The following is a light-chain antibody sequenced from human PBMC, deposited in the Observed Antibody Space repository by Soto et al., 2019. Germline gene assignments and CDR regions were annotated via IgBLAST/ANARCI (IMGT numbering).Light chain of an antibody. CDR3: TSYTASSTLI. V-gene: IGLV2-14*01. J-gene: IGLJ2*01. Sequence: QSALTQPASVSGSPGQSITISCTGTSSDVGGYGYVSWYQHHPGKAPKLIIYEVSNRPSGVSNRFSGSKSGNTASLTISGLQAEDEADYYCTSYTASSTLIFGGGTKLTVL. CDR2: EVS. CDR1: SSDVGGYGY.